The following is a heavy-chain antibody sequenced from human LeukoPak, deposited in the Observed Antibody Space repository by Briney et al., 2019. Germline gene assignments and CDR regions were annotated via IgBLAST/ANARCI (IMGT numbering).Heavy chain of an antibody. CDR2: ISVGAEYI. V-gene: IGHV3-23*01. Sequence: PGGSLRLSCAASGFTFSTYVMNWFRQAPGKGLEWVSTISVGAEYIFYADSVKGRFTISRDDSNNALYLQMHSLRAEDTALYYCAKGDTVDYWGQGTLVTVSS. J-gene: IGHJ4*02. CDR3: AKGDTVDY. CDR1: GFTFSTYV.